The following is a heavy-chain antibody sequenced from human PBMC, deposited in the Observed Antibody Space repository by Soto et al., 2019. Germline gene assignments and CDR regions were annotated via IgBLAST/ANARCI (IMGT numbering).Heavy chain of an antibody. J-gene: IGHJ6*02. Sequence: PSETLSLTCAVCGGSFSGYYWSWIRQPPGKGLEWIGEINHSGSTNYNPSLKSRVTISVDTSKNQFSLKLSSVTAADTAVYYCARLALLWFGELYGYYYGMDVWGQGTTVTVSS. D-gene: IGHD3-10*01. V-gene: IGHV4-34*01. CDR3: ARLALLWFGELYGYYYGMDV. CDR2: INHSGST. CDR1: GGSFSGYY.